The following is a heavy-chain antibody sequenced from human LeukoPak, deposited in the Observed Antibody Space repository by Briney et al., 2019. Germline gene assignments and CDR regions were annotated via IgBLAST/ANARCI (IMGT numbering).Heavy chain of an antibody. CDR2: IYYSGST. D-gene: IGHD3-16*02. V-gene: IGHV4-31*03. CDR1: GSSISSGGYY. CDR3: ARGRVGDVWGSYPRNRPYYFDY. J-gene: IGHJ4*02. Sequence: SQTLSLTCTVSGSSISSGGYYWSWIRQHPGKGLEWIGYIYYSGSTYYNPSLKSRVTISVDTSKNQFSLKLSSVTAADTAVYYCARGRVGDVWGSYPRNRPYYFDYWGQGTLVTVSS.